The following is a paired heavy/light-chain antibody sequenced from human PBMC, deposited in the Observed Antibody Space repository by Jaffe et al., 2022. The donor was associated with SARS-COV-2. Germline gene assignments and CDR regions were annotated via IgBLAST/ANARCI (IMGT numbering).Light chain of an antibody. V-gene: IGLV1-47*01. CDR1: SSNIGSNY. CDR3: AAWDDSLSHWV. J-gene: IGLJ3*02. CDR2: RNN. Sequence: QSVLTQPPSASGTPGQRVTISCSGSSSNIGSNYVYWYQQLPGTAPKLLIYRNNQRPSGVPDRLSGSKSGTSASLAISGLRSEDEADYYCAAWDDSLSHWVFGGGTKLTVL.
Heavy chain of an antibody. Sequence: QVQLVQSGSELKKPGASVKVSCKASGYTFTSYAMTWVRQAPGQGLEWMGWINTNTGNPKYAQGFTGRFVFSLDTSVSTAYLQISSLMAEDTAVYYCARYPHVRADYYMDVWGKGTTVTVSS. CDR1: GYTFTSYA. CDR2: INTNTGNP. CDR3: ARYPHVRADYYMDV. V-gene: IGHV7-4-1*02. J-gene: IGHJ6*03.